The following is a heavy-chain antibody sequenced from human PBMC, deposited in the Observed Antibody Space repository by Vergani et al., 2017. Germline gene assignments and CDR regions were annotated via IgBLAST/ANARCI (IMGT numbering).Heavy chain of an antibody. Sequence: QVQLQESGPGLVKPSQTLSLTCSVSAVSISSGGYYWSWIRQHPGKGLEWIGYIYYSGSTYYNPSLKSPVTISIDTSKNQFSLRLSSVTAADTAVYYCARGTIAVHQGYIDYWGQGTLVTVSS. CDR3: ARGTIAVHQGYIDY. J-gene: IGHJ4*02. D-gene: IGHD6-19*01. V-gene: IGHV4-31*01. CDR2: IYYSGST. CDR1: AVSISSGGYY.